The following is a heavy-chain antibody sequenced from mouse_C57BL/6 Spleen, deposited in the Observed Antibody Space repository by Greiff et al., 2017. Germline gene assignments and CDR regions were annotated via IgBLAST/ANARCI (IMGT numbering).Heavy chain of an antibody. J-gene: IGHJ3*01. V-gene: IGHV5-9-1*02. CDR3: TIVGSSSAWFAY. D-gene: IGHD1-1*01. Sequence: EVMLVESGEGLVKPGGSLKLSCAASGFTFSSYAMSWVSQTPETRLEWVAYISSGGGYIYYADTVKGRFTISRDNARNTLYLQMSSLKSEDTAMYYCTIVGSSSAWFAYWGQGTLVTVSA. CDR1: GFTFSSYA. CDR2: ISSGGGYI.